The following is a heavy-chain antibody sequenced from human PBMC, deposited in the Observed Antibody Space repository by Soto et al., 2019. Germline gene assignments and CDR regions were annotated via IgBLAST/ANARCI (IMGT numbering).Heavy chain of an antibody. V-gene: IGHV5-51*01. Sequence: GESLKICCKGSGYSFTSYWFGWVRQMPGKGLEWMGIIYPGDSDTRYSPSFQGQVTISADKSISTAYLQWSSLKASDTAMYYCSRFRQNYYYYYGMDVWGQGTTVTVS. CDR2: IYPGDSDT. CDR1: GYSFTSYW. CDR3: SRFRQNYYYYYGMDV. J-gene: IGHJ6*02.